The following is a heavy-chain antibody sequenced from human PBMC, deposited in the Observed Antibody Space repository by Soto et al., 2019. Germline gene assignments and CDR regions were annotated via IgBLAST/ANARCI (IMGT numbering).Heavy chain of an antibody. CDR3: AKGDNLGPKTGYAFDP. D-gene: IGHD5-12*01. J-gene: IGHJ5*02. Sequence: SQTLSLTCAISGDSVSSNTASGNWIRQSPSRGLEWLGRTYFRSKWYNDYAVSVKSRIIINPDTSNNQFSLQLNSVTPEDTAVYFCAKGDNLGPKTGYAFDPWGQGIMVTVSS. CDR2: TYFRSKWYN. CDR1: GDSVSSNTAS. V-gene: IGHV6-1*01.